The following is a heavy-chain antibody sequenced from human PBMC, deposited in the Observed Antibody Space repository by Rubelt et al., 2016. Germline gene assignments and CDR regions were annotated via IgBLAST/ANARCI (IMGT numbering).Heavy chain of an antibody. J-gene: IGHJ4*02. CDR1: GFTFSNYG. V-gene: IGHV3-30*03. Sequence: VQLLESGGGLVQPGGSLRLSCAASGFTFSNYGMRWVRQAPGQGLEWVAVISYDGSNKYYADSLNVRFTVSRDSAKNSLDLRMNSVRSEDTAWYCCAIRDSSGWDPIDYWGQGTLVTVSS. D-gene: IGHD6-19*01. CDR2: ISYDGSNK. CDR3: AIRDSSGWDPIDY.